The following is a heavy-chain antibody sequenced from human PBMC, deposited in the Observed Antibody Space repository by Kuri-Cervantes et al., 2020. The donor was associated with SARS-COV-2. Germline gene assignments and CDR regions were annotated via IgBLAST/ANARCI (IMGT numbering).Heavy chain of an antibody. CDR2: ISYSGYT. D-gene: IGHD1-26*01. J-gene: IGHJ4*02. CDR3: ARGLSSEDY. Sequence: SETLSLTCTVSGGSISSYYWSWIRQPPGKGLEWIGYISYSGYTNYNPSLRSRVTMSLDTSKNQFSLRLSSVTTADTAVYYCARGLSSEDYWGQGTLVTVSS. CDR1: GGSISSYY. V-gene: IGHV4-59*01.